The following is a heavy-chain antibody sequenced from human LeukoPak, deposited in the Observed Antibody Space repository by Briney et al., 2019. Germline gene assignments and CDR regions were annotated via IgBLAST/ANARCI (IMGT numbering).Heavy chain of an antibody. V-gene: IGHV3-9*01. CDR2: ISWNSGSI. J-gene: IGHJ2*01. D-gene: IGHD2-15*01. CDR1: GFTFDDYA. CDR3: AKDWVDWYFDL. Sequence: PGGSLRLSCAASGFTFDDYAMHWVRQAPGKGLEWVSGISWNSGSIGYADSVKGRFTISRDNAKNSLYLQMNSLRAEDTALYYCAKDWVDWYFDLWGRGTLVTVSS.